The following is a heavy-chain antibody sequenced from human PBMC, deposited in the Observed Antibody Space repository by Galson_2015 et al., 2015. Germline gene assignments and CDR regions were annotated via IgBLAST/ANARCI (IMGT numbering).Heavy chain of an antibody. V-gene: IGHV3-21*01. Sequence: SLRLSCAASGFTFSSYSMNWVRQAPGKGLEWVSSISSSSSYIYYADSVKGRFTISRDNAKNSLYLQMNSLRAEDTAVYYCARGGYYDSSGYYYYYYGMDVWGQGTTVTVSS. CDR3: ARGGYYDSSGYYYYYYGMDV. J-gene: IGHJ6*02. CDR1: GFTFSSYS. D-gene: IGHD3-22*01. CDR2: ISSSSSYI.